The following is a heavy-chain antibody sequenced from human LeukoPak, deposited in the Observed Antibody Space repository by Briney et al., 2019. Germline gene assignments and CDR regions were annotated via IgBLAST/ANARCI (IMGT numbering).Heavy chain of an antibody. CDR1: GDSVSSNSAA. Sequence: SQTLSPTCAISGDSVSSNSAAWNWIRQSPSRGLEWLGRTYYRSTWYNDYAVSVKSRITIKPDTSKNQFSLKLNSVNPEDTAVYYCARISGYDYYNWLDPWGQGTLVTVSS. D-gene: IGHD5-12*01. CDR3: ARISGYDYYNWLDP. CDR2: TYYRSTWYN. V-gene: IGHV6-1*01. J-gene: IGHJ5*02.